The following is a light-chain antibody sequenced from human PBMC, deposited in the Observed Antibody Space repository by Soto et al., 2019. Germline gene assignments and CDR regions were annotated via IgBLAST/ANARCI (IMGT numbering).Light chain of an antibody. CDR3: QQYHNWPPQYT. CDR2: GAS. Sequence: EIVMTQSPATLSVSPGERASLSCRAGQTVASNLAWYQQKPGQAPRLLIHGASTRATGVPARFSGSGSGTELTLTISSLQSEDFAVYYCQQYHNWPPQYTFGQGTKLQIK. V-gene: IGKV3-15*01. CDR1: QTVASN. J-gene: IGKJ2*01.